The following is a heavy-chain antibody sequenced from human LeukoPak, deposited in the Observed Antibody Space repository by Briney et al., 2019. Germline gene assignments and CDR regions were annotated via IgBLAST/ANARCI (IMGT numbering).Heavy chain of an antibody. V-gene: IGHV3-30*03. Sequence: GGSLRLSCAASGFTYSRNGMHWVRQAPGKGLEWVAAISYDGSNKWHADSVKGRFTISRDNSKHTLYLQMNSLRAEDTAVCYCARGGYWGDYVFDFWGPGTLVTVSS. CDR3: ARGGYWGDYVFDF. CDR2: ISYDGSNK. J-gene: IGHJ4*02. CDR1: GFTYSRNG. D-gene: IGHD4-17*01.